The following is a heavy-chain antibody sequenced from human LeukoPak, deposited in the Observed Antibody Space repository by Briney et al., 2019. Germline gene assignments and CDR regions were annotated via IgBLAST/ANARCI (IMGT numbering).Heavy chain of an antibody. V-gene: IGHV1-18*01. CDR3: ARGGYTGYDSVEGVDY. J-gene: IGHJ4*02. CDR2: TSAYNGNT. D-gene: IGHD5-12*01. Sequence: GAAVKVSCKASGYTLSYYGINWVRQAPGQGLEWMGCTSAYNGNTNYAQKYQGRVTMTTDSSTNTAYMALRSLKSDDTAVYYCARGGYTGYDSVEGVDYWGQGTLVTVSS. CDR1: GYTLSYYG.